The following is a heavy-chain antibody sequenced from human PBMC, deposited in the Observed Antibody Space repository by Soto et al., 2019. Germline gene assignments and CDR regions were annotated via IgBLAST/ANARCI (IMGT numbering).Heavy chain of an antibody. CDR2: IYYSGST. J-gene: IGHJ4*02. D-gene: IGHD2-15*01. CDR1: GGSNSSSSYY. Sequence: SETLSLTCTVSGGSNSSSSYYWGWIRQPPGKGLEWIGSIYYSGSTYYSPSLKSRVTISVDTSKNQFSLKLSSVTAADTAVYYCARHTPAISISDHWGQGTLVTVSS. CDR3: ARHTPAISISDH. V-gene: IGHV4-39*01.